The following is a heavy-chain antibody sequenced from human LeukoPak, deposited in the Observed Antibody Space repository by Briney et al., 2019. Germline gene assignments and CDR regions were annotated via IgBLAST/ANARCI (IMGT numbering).Heavy chain of an antibody. Sequence: SETLSLTCTVSGASVTSTGYCWAWLRQPPGKGLEWIGSIYDNGNTYYNPPLTSRVTLSLDTSKNQFSLKLGSVTAADTAVYYCAREEYAFNSYMDFWGKGTTVTVSS. D-gene: IGHD2-2*01. V-gene: IGHV4-39*07. CDR2: IYDNGNT. CDR3: AREEYAFNSYMDF. CDR1: GASVTSTGYC. J-gene: IGHJ6*03.